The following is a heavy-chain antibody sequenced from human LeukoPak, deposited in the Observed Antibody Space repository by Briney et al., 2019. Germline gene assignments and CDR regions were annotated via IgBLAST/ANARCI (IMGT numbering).Heavy chain of an antibody. CDR1: GGSLLTTNW. Sequence: SETLSLTCAVSGGSLLTTNWWSWVRPPPRKGLEWIGEVHLSGTSNYNPSLKSRVSMSIDKSKNQLSLKLTSVTAADTAMYYCARESGAFSPFGFWGQGTLVTVSS. CDR2: VHLSGTS. J-gene: IGHJ4*02. V-gene: IGHV4-4*02. CDR3: ARESGAFSPFGF. D-gene: IGHD1-26*01.